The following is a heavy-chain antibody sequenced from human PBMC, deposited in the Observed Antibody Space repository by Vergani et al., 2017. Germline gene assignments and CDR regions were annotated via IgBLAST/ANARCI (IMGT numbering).Heavy chain of an antibody. CDR1: GYTLTELS. Sequence: QVQLVQSGAEVKKPGASVKVSCKASGYTLTELSMHWVRQAPGKGLEWMGGFDPEDGETIYAQKFQGGVTMTEDTYTDTAYMELSSLRSEDTAVYYGATGGGVDTAFYEAFDIWGQGTMVTVSS. V-gene: IGHV1-24*01. D-gene: IGHD5-18*01. CDR2: FDPEDGET. CDR3: ATGGGVDTAFYEAFDI. J-gene: IGHJ3*02.